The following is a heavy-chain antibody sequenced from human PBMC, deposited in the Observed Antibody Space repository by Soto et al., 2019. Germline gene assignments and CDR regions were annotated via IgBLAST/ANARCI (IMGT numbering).Heavy chain of an antibody. CDR1: GYSFTSYW. CDR3: ARRKYSSSSWWFDP. CDR2: IYPGDSDT. D-gene: IGHD6-6*01. Sequence: GESLKISCKGSGYSFTSYWIGWVRQMPGKGLEWMRIIYPGDSDTRYSPSFQGQITISADKSISTAYLQWSSLKASDTAMYYCARRKYSSSSWWFDPWGHGTLATVSS. J-gene: IGHJ5*02. V-gene: IGHV5-51*01.